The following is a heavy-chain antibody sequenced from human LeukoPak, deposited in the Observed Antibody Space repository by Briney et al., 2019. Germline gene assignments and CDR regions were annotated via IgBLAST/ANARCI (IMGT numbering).Heavy chain of an antibody. Sequence: SETLSLTCTVSGGSISSGGYYWSWIRQHPGKGLEWIGYIYYSGSTYYNPSLKSRVTISVDTSKNQFSLKLSSVTAADTAVNYCARGLDCGGDCYAYFDHWGQGTLVTVSS. CDR2: IYYSGST. J-gene: IGHJ4*02. V-gene: IGHV4-31*03. CDR1: GGSISSGGYY. CDR3: ARGLDCGGDCYAYFDH. D-gene: IGHD2-21*02.